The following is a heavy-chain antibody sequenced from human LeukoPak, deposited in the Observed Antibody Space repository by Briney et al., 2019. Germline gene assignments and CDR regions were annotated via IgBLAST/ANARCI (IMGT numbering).Heavy chain of an antibody. CDR1: GYTFTGYY. D-gene: IGHD1-26*01. CDR3: ASLPVSGSYGAFDI. Sequence: ASVKVSCKASGYTFTGYYMHWVRQAPGQGLEWMGWINPNSGGTNYAQKFQGRVTMTRDTSISTAYMELSRLRSDDTAVYYCASLPVSGSYGAFDIWGRGTMVTVSS. V-gene: IGHV1-2*02. CDR2: INPNSGGT. J-gene: IGHJ3*02.